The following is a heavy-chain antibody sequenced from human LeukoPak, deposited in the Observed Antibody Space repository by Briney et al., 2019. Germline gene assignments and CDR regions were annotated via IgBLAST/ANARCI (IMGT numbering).Heavy chain of an antibody. Sequence: GGSLRLSCAASGSTFSSYAMSWVRQAPGKGLEWVSVISGSGGTTYSADSVRGRFTISRDNSKNTLYLQMNSLRAEDTAAYYCARERGNNGGNTNGYFDYWGQGTLVTVSS. CDR3: ARERGNNGGNTNGYFDY. CDR2: ISGSGGTT. D-gene: IGHD4-23*01. CDR1: GSTFSSYA. V-gene: IGHV3-23*01. J-gene: IGHJ4*02.